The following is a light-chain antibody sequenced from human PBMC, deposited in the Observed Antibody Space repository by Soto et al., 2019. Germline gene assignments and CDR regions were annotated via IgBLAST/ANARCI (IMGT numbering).Light chain of an antibody. CDR2: DAS. Sequence: AIQLTQSPSSLSASVGDSVTITCRASQGINSALAWYQQEAGKTPKLLMFDASGLESGVPSRFSGSGSGTDFTLTINNLQPEDIETYYCQQYDSYPLTFGGGTTVDFK. V-gene: IGKV1-13*02. CDR1: QGINSA. CDR3: QQYDSYPLT. J-gene: IGKJ4*01.